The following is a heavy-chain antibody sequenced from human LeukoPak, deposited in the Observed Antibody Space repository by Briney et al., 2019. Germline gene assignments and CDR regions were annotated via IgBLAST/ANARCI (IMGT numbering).Heavy chain of an antibody. J-gene: IGHJ3*02. CDR1: GGSISSGGYY. CDR2: IYYSGST. Sequence: PSETLSLTCTVSGGSISSGGYYWSWIRQHPGKGLEWIGYIYYSGSTYYNPSLKSRVTISVDTSKNQFSLKLSSVTAADTAVYYCARDPYGLPIYDSSGYYYGKHAFDIWGQGTMVTVSS. V-gene: IGHV4-31*03. D-gene: IGHD3-22*01. CDR3: ARDPYGLPIYDSSGYYYGKHAFDI.